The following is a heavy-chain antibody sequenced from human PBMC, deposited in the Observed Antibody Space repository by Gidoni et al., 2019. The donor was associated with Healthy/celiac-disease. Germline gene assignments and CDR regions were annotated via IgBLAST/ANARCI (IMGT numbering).Heavy chain of an antibody. V-gene: IGHV3-30*18. D-gene: IGHD6-13*01. Sequence: QVQLVASGGGVVQPGRSLRLSCAASGFTSSSYGMHWVRQAPGKGLEWVAVISYDGSNKYYADSVKGRFTISRDNSKNTLYLQMNSLRAEDTAVYYCAKGVPRGSWFAVDDYWGQGTLVTVSS. J-gene: IGHJ4*02. CDR3: AKGVPRGSWFAVDDY. CDR2: ISYDGSNK. CDR1: GFTSSSYG.